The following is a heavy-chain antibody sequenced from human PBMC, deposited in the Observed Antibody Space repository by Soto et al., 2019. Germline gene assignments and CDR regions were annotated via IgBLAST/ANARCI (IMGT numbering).Heavy chain of an antibody. CDR1: GGSISSGGYY. V-gene: IGHV4-31*03. CDR3: AREVYGDSNHCYFDL. J-gene: IGHJ2*01. D-gene: IGHD4-17*01. Sequence: QVQLPESGPGLVKPSQTLSLTCTVSGGSISSGGYYWSWTRQHPGKGLDWFEYIYYSGSTHYNPSLKSRVTRSVDTSKNLCSLKLSSVTAADTAVYYCAREVYGDSNHCYFDLWGRGTLVTVSS. CDR2: IYYSGST.